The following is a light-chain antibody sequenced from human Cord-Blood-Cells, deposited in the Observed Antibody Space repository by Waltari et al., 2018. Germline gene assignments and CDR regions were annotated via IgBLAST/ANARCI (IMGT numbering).Light chain of an antibody. CDR3: QQSYSTSFT. V-gene: IGKV1-39*01. J-gene: IGKJ5*01. CDR1: QSISSY. CDR2: AAS. Sequence: VTMTCRASQSISSYLNWYQQKPGTAPKLLIYAASSLQSGVPARFSGGGSGTDFTLTSSSVPDEDFASYYWQQSYSTSFTFGQGTRLEIK.